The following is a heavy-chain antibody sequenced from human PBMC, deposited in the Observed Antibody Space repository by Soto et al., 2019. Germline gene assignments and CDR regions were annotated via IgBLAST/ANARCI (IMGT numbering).Heavy chain of an antibody. Sequence: GASVKVSCKVSGYTLTELSMHWVRQAPGKGLEWMGGFDPEDGETIYAQKFQGRVTMTEDTSTDTAYMELSSLRSEDTAVYYCATDLDLGSGSYSIDYWGQGTLVTVSS. CDR1: GYTLTELS. CDR2: FDPEDGET. D-gene: IGHD3-10*01. CDR3: ATDLDLGSGSYSIDY. J-gene: IGHJ4*02. V-gene: IGHV1-24*01.